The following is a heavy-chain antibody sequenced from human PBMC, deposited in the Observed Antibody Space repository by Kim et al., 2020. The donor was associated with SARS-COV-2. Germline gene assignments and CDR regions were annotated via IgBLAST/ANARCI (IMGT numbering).Heavy chain of an antibody. V-gene: IGHV1-69*04. J-gene: IGHJ4*02. CDR2: IIPILGIA. CDR1: GGTFSSYA. Sequence: SVKVSCKASGGTFSSYAISWVRQAPGQGLEWMGRIIPILGIANYAQKFQGRVTITADKSTSTAYMELSSLRSEDTAVYYCARDELDIVVVPAPTNLFDYWGQGTLVTVSS. D-gene: IGHD2-2*01. CDR3: ARDELDIVVVPAPTNLFDY.